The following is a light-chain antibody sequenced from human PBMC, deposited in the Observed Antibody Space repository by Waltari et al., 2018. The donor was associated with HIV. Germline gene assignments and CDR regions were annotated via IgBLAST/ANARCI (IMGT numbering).Light chain of an antibody. CDR2: ANS. CDR3: QSSDIRLHGLWV. J-gene: IGLJ3*02. Sequence: QSLLTQPPSVSATPGQRITISCTGNKSTIGAGHDVHWYRQLPGTAPRLLIMANSNRPSGVPDRISGSKSTASASLAITGLQAEDEGYYYCQSSDIRLHGLWVFGGGTKVTVL. V-gene: IGLV1-40*01. CDR1: KSTIGAGHD.